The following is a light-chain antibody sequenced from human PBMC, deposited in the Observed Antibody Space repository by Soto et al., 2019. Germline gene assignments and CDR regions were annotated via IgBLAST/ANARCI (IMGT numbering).Light chain of an antibody. CDR1: QSISSY. CDR3: QQSYSTLIT. Sequence: DIQMTQSPSSLSASGGDRVTITCRASQSISSYLNWYQQKPGKAPKLLIYAASSLQSGVPSRFSGSGSGTDFTLTISSLQPEDFATCYCQQSYSTLITFGQGTRLEI. J-gene: IGKJ5*01. CDR2: AAS. V-gene: IGKV1-39*01.